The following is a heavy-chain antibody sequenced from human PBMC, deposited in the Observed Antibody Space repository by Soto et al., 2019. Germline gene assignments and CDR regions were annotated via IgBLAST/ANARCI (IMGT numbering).Heavy chain of an antibody. J-gene: IGHJ3*02. CDR2: INPNGGGT. CDR1: GYTFTGYY. CDR3: GRAGCSGGSCSWDRPGRNFDI. Sequence: ASVKVSCKASGYTFTGYYMHWVRQAPGQGLEWMGWINPNGGGTNYAQKFQGWVTMTRDTSISTAYMELSRLRSDDTAVYYCGRAGCSGGSCSWDRPGRNFDIGGQGTMFTVSS. V-gene: IGHV1-2*04. D-gene: IGHD2-15*01.